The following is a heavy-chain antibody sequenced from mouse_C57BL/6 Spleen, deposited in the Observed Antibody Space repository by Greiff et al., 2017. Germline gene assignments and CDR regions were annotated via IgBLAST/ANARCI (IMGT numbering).Heavy chain of an antibody. D-gene: IGHD2-4*01. CDR3: ARGDDYGAPFAY. Sequence: EVQLVESGGGLVQPGGSLKLSCAASGFTFSDYYMYWVRQTPEKRLEWVAYLSNGGGRTYYPDTVQGRFTISRDNAKNTLYLQRSRLKSEDTAMYYCARGDDYGAPFAYWGQGTLVTVSA. V-gene: IGHV5-12*01. CDR2: LSNGGGRT. CDR1: GFTFSDYY. J-gene: IGHJ3*01.